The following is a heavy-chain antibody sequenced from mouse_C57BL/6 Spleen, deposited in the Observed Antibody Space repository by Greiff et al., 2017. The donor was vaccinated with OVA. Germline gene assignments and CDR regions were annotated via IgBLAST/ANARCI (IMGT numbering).Heavy chain of an antibody. V-gene: IGHV1-82*01. Sequence: VQLVESGPELVKPGASVKISCKASGYAFSSSWMNWVKQRPGKGLEWIGRIYPGDGDTNYNGKFKGKATLTADKSSSTAYMQLSSLTSEDSAVYFCAREELYYGSSYGFAYWGQGTLVTVSA. CDR2: IYPGDGDT. CDR1: GYAFSSSW. D-gene: IGHD1-1*01. J-gene: IGHJ3*01. CDR3: AREELYYGSSYGFAY.